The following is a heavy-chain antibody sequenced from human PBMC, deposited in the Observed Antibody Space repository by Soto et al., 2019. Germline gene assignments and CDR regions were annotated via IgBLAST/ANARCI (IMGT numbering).Heavy chain of an antibody. CDR3: TTSNLGVDF. CDR1: GLIFSDVW. D-gene: IGHD1-1*01. V-gene: IGHV3-15*01. Sequence: KPGGSLRLSCAASGLIFSDVWMTWVRQAPGKGLEWVGRIKTKPDDGTIDYAAPVRGRFTISRDDSKNTLYLQMTSLTPDDTGAYYCTTSNLGVDFWGPGTLVTVSS. J-gene: IGHJ4*02. CDR2: IKTKPDDGTI.